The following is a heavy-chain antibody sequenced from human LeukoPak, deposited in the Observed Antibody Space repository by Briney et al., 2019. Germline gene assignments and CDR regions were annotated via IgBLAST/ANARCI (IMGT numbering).Heavy chain of an antibody. Sequence: GGSLRLSCAASGFTFSDYYMSWIRQAPGKGLEWVSYISSSGSTIYYADSVKGRFTISRDNAKNSLYLQMNSLRAEDTAVYYCARDPILRFLDGDYFAYWGQGTLVTVPS. D-gene: IGHD3-3*01. CDR1: GFTFSDYY. V-gene: IGHV3-11*04. CDR2: ISSSGSTI. J-gene: IGHJ4*02. CDR3: ARDPILRFLDGDYFAY.